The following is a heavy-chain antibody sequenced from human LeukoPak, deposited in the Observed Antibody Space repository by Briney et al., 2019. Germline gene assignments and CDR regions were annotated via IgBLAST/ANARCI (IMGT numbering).Heavy chain of an antibody. CDR3: ARHMSRGDYFDY. Sequence: SETLSLTCTVSGDSISSSSCHWGWIRQPPGKGLEWIGSIYYSGSTYYNPSLRSRVTISVDTSKNQFSLKLSSVTAADTAVYYCARHMSRGDYFDYWGQGTLVTVSS. V-gene: IGHV4-39*01. CDR2: IYYSGST. CDR1: GDSISSSSCH. J-gene: IGHJ4*02. D-gene: IGHD3-10*01.